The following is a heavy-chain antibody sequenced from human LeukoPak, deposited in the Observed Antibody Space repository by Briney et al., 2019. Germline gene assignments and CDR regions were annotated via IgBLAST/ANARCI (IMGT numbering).Heavy chain of an antibody. V-gene: IGHV3-23*01. CDR3: AKVLYCSGGSCYFFDY. Sequence: PGGSLRLSCAASGFTFSSYAMSWVRQAPGKGLEWVSAISGSGGSTYYADSVKGRFTISRDNPKNTLYLQMNSLRAEDTAVYYCAKVLYCSGGSCYFFDYWGQGTLVTVSS. J-gene: IGHJ4*02. D-gene: IGHD2-15*01. CDR2: ISGSGGST. CDR1: GFTFSSYA.